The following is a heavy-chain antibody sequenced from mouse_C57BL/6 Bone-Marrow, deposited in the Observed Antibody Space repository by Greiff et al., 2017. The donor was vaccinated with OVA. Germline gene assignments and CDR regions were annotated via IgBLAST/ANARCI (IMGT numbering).Heavy chain of an antibody. CDR1: GYTFTSYW. V-gene: IGHV1-74*01. CDR3: ANPYGSSSYYAMDY. Sequence: QVQLQQPGAELVKPGASVKVSCKASGYTFTSYWMHWVKQRPGQGLEWMGRIHPSDSDTNYNQKFKGKATLTVDKSSSTAYMQLSSLTSEDSAVYYCANPYGSSSYYAMDYWGQGTSVTVSS. CDR2: IHPSDSDT. D-gene: IGHD1-1*01. J-gene: IGHJ4*01.